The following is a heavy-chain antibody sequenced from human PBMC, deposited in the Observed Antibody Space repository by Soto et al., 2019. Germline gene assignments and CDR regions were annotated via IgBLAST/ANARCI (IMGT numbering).Heavy chain of an antibody. J-gene: IGHJ5*02. CDR2: IIPIFGTA. D-gene: IGHD6-19*01. Sequence: SVKVYCKASGGTFSSYAISWVRQAPGQGLEWMGGIIPIFGTANYAQKFQGRVTITADESTSTAYMELRSLRSDDTAVYYCAREVVRVAGTRWFDPWGQGTLVTVSS. V-gene: IGHV1-69*13. CDR1: GGTFSSYA. CDR3: AREVVRVAGTRWFDP.